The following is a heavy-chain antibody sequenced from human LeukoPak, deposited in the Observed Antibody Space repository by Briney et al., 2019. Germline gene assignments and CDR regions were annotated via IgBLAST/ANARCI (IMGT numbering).Heavy chain of an antibody. V-gene: IGHV3-23*01. CDR3: AKIPYSSGWVQNWFDP. Sequence: PGGSLRLSCAASGFTFGTYAMSWVRQAPGKGLEWISAISGSGGSTYYADSVKGRFTISRDNSKNTLYLQMNSLRAEDTAVYYSAKIPYSSGWVQNWFDPWGQGTPVTVSS. D-gene: IGHD6-19*01. J-gene: IGHJ5*02. CDR1: GFTFGTYA. CDR2: ISGSGGST.